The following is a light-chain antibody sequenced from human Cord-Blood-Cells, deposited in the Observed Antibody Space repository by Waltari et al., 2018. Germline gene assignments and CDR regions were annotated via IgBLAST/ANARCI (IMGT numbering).Light chain of an antibody. J-gene: IGLJ1*01. V-gene: IGLV2-8*01. CDR2: EVS. CDR3: SSYAGSNNV. Sequence: QSALTQPPSASGSPGQSVTISCTGTSSDVGGLNYVPWYQQHPGKAPKLMIYEVSNRPSGVPDRFSGSKSGNTASLTVSGLQAEDEADYYRSSYAGSNNVFGTGTKVTVL. CDR1: SSDVGGLNY.